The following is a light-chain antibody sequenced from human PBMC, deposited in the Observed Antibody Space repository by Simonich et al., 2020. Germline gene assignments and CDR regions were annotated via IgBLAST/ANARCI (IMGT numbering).Light chain of an antibody. CDR2: WAS. Sequence: DIVMTQSPDSLAVSLGERATINCKSSQSVLYSSNKQNYLAWYQQKPGQPPKLLIYWASTRESGVPDRVSGSGSGTDFTLTISILQAEDVAVYYCQQYYSTPGTFGQGTKVEIK. CDR3: QQYYSTPGT. J-gene: IGKJ1*01. CDR1: QSVLYSSNKQNY. V-gene: IGKV4-1*01.